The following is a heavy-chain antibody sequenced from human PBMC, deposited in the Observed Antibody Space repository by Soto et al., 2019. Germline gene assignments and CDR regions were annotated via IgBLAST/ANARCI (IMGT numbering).Heavy chain of an antibody. CDR3: AREGIVVVVAESYGMDV. CDR1: GGTFSSYA. D-gene: IGHD2-15*01. J-gene: IGHJ6*02. Sequence: QVQLVQSGAEVKKPGSSVKVSCKASGGTFSSYAISWVRQAPGQGLEWMGGIIPIFGTANYAQKFQGRVTITADKSTSTAYMELSSLRSEDTAMYYCAREGIVVVVAESYGMDVWGQGTTVTVSS. CDR2: IIPIFGTA. V-gene: IGHV1-69*06.